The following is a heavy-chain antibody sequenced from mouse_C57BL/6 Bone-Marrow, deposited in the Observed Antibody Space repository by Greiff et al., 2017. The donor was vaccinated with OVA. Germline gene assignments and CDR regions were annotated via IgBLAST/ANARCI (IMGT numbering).Heavy chain of an antibody. D-gene: IGHD1-1*01. CDR1: GYTFTSYW. V-gene: IGHV1-61*01. Sequence: QVQLQQPGAELVRPGSSVKLSCKASGYTFTSYWMDWVKQRPGQGLEWIGNIYPSDSETHYNQKFKDKATLTVDKSSSTAYMQLSSLTSEDSAVYYCARERGCGYGGFAYWGQGTLVTVSA. CDR3: ARERGCGYGGFAY. CDR2: IYPSDSET. J-gene: IGHJ3*01.